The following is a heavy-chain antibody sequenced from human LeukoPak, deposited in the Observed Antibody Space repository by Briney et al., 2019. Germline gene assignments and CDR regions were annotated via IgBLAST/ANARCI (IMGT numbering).Heavy chain of an antibody. V-gene: IGHV3-48*03. CDR3: ASYFVAQYGMDV. CDR2: ISSSGSTI. J-gene: IGHJ6*02. CDR1: GFTFSSYE. Sequence: PGGSLRLSCAASGFTFSSYEMNWVRQAPGKGLEWVSYISSSGSTIYYADSVKGRFTISRDNAKNSLYLQMNSLRAEDTAVYYCASYFVAQYGMDVWGQGTTVTVSS. D-gene: IGHD3-9*01.